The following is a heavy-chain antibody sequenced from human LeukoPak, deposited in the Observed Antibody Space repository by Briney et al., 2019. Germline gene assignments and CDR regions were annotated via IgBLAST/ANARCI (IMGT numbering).Heavy chain of an antibody. D-gene: IGHD3-9*01. V-gene: IGHV3-23*01. J-gene: IGHJ4*02. CDR2: ISGSGDST. CDR1: GFTFSSYA. CDR3: ASQGTYYDILTGYFPVYYLDY. Sequence: GSLRLSCAASGFTFSSYAMSWVRQAPGKGLEWVSAISGSGDSTYYADSVKGRFTISRDNSKNTLYLQMNSLRAEDTAVYYCASQGTYYDILTGYFPVYYLDYWGQGTLVTVSS.